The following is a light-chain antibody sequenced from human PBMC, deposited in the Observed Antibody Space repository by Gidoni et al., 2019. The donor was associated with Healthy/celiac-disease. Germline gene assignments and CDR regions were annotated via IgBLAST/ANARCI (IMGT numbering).Light chain of an antibody. CDR3: QQYNNWPLT. V-gene: IGKV3-15*01. J-gene: IGKJ1*01. Sequence: EIVMTQSPATLSVSPGERATLSCRSSQSVSSNLTWYQQKPGQAHRLLIYGASTRTTCIPARFSGIGSGTEFTLTISSLQSEDFAVYYCQQYNNWPLTFGQGTKVEIK. CDR2: GAS. CDR1: QSVSSN.